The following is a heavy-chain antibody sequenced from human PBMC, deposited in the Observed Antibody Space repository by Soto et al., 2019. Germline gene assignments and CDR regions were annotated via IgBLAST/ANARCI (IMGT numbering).Heavy chain of an antibody. CDR3: ARGPYIAAAGNDY. CDR1: GYTFSSYG. Sequence: ASVKVSCKASGYTFSSYGITWVRQAPGQGLEWMGWISADTGNTNYAQKLQGRVTMTKDTSTNTAYMELRSLRSDDTAVYYCARGPYIAAAGNDYWGQGTLVTVSS. V-gene: IGHV1-18*01. CDR2: ISADTGNT. J-gene: IGHJ4*02. D-gene: IGHD6-13*01.